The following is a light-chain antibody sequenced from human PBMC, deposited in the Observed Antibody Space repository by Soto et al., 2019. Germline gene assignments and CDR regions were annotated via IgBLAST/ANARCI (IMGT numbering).Light chain of an antibody. CDR1: ESISNW. CDR2: KAS. Sequence: DIQMTQSPSTLSASVGDRVILTCRASESISNWLAWYQQKPGKAPNLLIYKASSLKSGVPLRFSGSGSGTEFTLTINSLQPDEFATYYCQQYNSYPWTVGQGTKVDI. CDR3: QQYNSYPWT. V-gene: IGKV1-5*03. J-gene: IGKJ1*01.